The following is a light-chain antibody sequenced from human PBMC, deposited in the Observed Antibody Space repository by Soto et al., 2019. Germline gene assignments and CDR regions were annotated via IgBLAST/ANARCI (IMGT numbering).Light chain of an antibody. CDR3: QQYNSYSPYT. V-gene: IGKV1-5*01. CDR1: QSISSW. CDR2: DAS. J-gene: IGKJ2*01. Sequence: DIQMTQSPSTLSASVGDRVTITCRASQSISSWLAWYQQKPGKAPKLLIYDASSLESGVPSRFSDSGSGTEFTLTISSLQRDDFATYYCQQYNSYSPYTFGKGTKLEIK.